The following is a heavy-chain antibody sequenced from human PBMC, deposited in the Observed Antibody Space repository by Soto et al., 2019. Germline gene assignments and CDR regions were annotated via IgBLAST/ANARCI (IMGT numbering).Heavy chain of an antibody. CDR1: GYTFTSYY. CDR2: INPSGGST. D-gene: IGHD6-13*01. V-gene: IGHV1-46*03. Sequence: ASVKVSCKASGYTFTSYYMHWVRQAPGQGLEWMGIINPSGGSTSYAQKFQGRVTTTRDTSTSTVYMELSSLRSEDTAVYYCARDPGEQQLVLGWFDPWGQGTLVTVSS. CDR3: ARDPGEQQLVLGWFDP. J-gene: IGHJ5*02.